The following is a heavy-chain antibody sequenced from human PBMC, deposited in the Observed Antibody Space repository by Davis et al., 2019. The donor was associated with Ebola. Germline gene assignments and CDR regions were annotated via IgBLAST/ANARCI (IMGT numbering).Heavy chain of an antibody. CDR3: ARPVSPGYTYGYYYYDMDV. CDR1: GGSLSDYF. D-gene: IGHD5-18*01. J-gene: IGHJ6*02. CDR2: IYNSGST. V-gene: IGHV4-34*01. Sequence: SETLSLTCAVYGGSLSDYFWSWIRQPPGKGLEWIGSIYNSGSTYYNPSLESRVTISVDTSKNQLSLKLTSVTATDTAVYYCARPVSPGYTYGYYYYDMDVWGQGTTVTVSS.